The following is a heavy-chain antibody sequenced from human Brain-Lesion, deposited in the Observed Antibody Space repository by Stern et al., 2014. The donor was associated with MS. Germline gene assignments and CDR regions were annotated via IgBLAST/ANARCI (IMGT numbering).Heavy chain of an antibody. CDR3: ARDQRGITIFGVVTDYYYLGMDV. V-gene: IGHV1-2*02. J-gene: IGHJ6*02. D-gene: IGHD3-3*01. CDR2: ITPNTGGP. CDR1: GYIFTGYY. Sequence: VQLVESGAEVKKPGASVKVSCKTSGYIFTGYYIHWVRQAPGQGLEWMAWITPNTGGPKYAQKFQGRVPIGRYPSISTAYVELSSLTSDDTAVYYCARDQRGITIFGVVTDYYYLGMDVWGQGTTVTVSS.